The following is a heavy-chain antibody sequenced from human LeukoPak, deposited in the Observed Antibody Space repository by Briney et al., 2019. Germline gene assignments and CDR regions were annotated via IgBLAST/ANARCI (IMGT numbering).Heavy chain of an antibody. CDR3: AKAFPPNAFDI. Sequence: GGALRLSCAASGFTFDDYAMHWVRQAPGEGLEWVSLISWDGGSTYYADSVKGRFTISRDNSKNSLYLQMNSLRAEDTALYYCAKAFPPNAFDIWGQGTTVTVSS. J-gene: IGHJ3*02. V-gene: IGHV3-43D*04. CDR2: ISWDGGST. CDR1: GFTFDDYA.